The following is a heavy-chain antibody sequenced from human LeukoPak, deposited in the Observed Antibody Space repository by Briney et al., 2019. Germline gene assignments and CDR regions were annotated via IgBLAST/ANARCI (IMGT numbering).Heavy chain of an antibody. CDR2: IYYSGST. J-gene: IGHJ4*02. CDR3: ARARYDILTAYYLFDY. Sequence: PSETLSLTCTVSGGSISSYYWSWIRQPPGKGLEWIGYIYYSGSTNYNPSLKSRVTISVDTSKNQFSLKLSSVTAADTAVYYCARARYDILTAYYLFDYWGQGTLVTVSS. CDR1: GGSISSYY. V-gene: IGHV4-59*08. D-gene: IGHD3-9*01.